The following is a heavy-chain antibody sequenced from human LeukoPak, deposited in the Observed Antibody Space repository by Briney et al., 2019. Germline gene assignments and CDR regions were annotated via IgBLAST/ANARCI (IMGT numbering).Heavy chain of an antibody. CDR1: GVTFSLYA. Sequence: SVKVSSKPSGVTFSLYAISGVRQAPGHGLEWRGGIIPIFGTANYAQKFRGRVTINTDESTSTAYMELSRMRSEDTAVYYCARGKNYYGSGSYVFWGQGTLVSVSS. J-gene: IGHJ4*02. V-gene: IGHV1-69*05. CDR2: IIPIFGTA. CDR3: ARGKNYYGSGSYVF. D-gene: IGHD3-10*01.